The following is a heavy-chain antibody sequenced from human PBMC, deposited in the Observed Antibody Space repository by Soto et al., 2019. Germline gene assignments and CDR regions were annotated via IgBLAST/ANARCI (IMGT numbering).Heavy chain of an antibody. J-gene: IGHJ6*02. CDR1: GYTFTSYG. V-gene: IGHV1-18*04. CDR2: ISAYNGNT. CDR3: ARGPPATYYYYYYGMDV. Sequence: ASVKVSCKASGYTFTSYGISWVRQAPGQGLEWMGWISAYNGNTNYAQKLQGRVTMTTDTSTSTAYMELRSLRSDDTAVYFCARGPPATYYYYYYGMDVWGQGTTVTVSS.